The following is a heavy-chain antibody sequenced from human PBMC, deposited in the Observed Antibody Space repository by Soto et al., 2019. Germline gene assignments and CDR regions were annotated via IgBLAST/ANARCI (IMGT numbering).Heavy chain of an antibody. V-gene: IGHV2-5*02. CDR3: AHSRQLVPGGWYYGMDV. D-gene: IGHD6-13*01. J-gene: IGHJ6*02. CDR1: GFSLSTSGVG. CDR2: IYWDDDK. Sequence: QITLKESGPTLVKPTQTLTLTCTFSGFSLSTSGVGVGWIRQPPGKALEWLALIYWDDDKRYSPSLKSRLTITNXXSXNXXVLTMHNMGPVDTATYYCAHSRQLVPGGWYYGMDVWGQGTTVTVSS.